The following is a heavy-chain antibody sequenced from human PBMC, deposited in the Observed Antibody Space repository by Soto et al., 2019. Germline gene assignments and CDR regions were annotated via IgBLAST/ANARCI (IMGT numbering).Heavy chain of an antibody. CDR3: ARYSNWNRLCDY. CDR2: IRQDGSEK. J-gene: IGHJ4*02. CDR1: GFTFSNYW. V-gene: IGHV3-7*03. D-gene: IGHD1-1*01. Sequence: EVQLVESGGGLVQPGGSLRLSCAASGFTFSNYWMTWVRQAPGKGLEWVAYIRQDGSEKYYVDSVKGRFTISRDNAKNSLYLQMHSLRAEDTAVYYCARYSNWNRLCDYWGQGTLVTVSS.